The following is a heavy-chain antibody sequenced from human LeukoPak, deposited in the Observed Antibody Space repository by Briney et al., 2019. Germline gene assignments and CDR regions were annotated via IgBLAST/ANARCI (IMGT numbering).Heavy chain of an antibody. CDR2: IKQDGSEK. V-gene: IGHV3-7*04. J-gene: IGHJ5*02. Sequence: GGSLRLSCAGSGCTFSSYWMSWVRQAPGKGLEWVANIKQDGSEKYYVDSVKGRFTISRDNAKNSLYLQMNSLRAEDTAVYYCATERGVTINWFDPWGQGTLVTVSS. CDR3: ATERGVTINWFDP. CDR1: GCTFSSYW. D-gene: IGHD4-17*01.